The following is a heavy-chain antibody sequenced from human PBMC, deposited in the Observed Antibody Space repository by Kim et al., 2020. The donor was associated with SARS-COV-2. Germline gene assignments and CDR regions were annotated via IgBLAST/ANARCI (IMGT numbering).Heavy chain of an antibody. J-gene: IGHJ5*02. CDR2: INHSGST. V-gene: IGHV4-34*01. CDR1: GGSFSGYY. CDR3: ARAHVLLWFGELLNP. Sequence: SETLSLTCAVYGGSFSGYYWSWIRQPPGKGLEWIGEINHSGSTNYNPSLKSRVTISVDTSKNQFSLKLSSVTAADTAVYYCARAHVLLWFGELLNPWGQGTLVTVSS. D-gene: IGHD3-10*01.